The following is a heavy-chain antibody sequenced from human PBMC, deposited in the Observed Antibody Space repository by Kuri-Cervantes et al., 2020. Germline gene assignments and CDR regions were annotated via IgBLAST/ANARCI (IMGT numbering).Heavy chain of an antibody. CDR1: GFTFSSYW. CDR3: AKDIYYYGSGSYYDM. D-gene: IGHD3-10*01. Sequence: GGSLRLSCAASGFTFSSYWMSWVRQAPGKGLEWVANIKQDGSEKYYVDSVKGRFTISRDNAKNSLYLQMNSLRAEDTAVYYCAKDIYYYGSGSYYDMWGQGTMVTVSS. V-gene: IGHV3-7*04. J-gene: IGHJ3*02. CDR2: IKQDGSEK.